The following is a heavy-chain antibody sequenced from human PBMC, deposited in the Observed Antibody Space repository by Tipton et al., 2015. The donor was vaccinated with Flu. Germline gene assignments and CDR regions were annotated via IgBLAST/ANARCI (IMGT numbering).Heavy chain of an antibody. CDR1: GFTFSSYS. V-gene: IGHV3-21*01. Sequence: SLRLSCAASGFTFSSYSMNWVRQAPGKGLEWVSSISSSSSYIYYADSVKGRFTISRDNAKNSLYLQMNSLRAEDTAVYYCARVNSIAALRRSVGGGWFDPWGQGTLVTVSS. CDR3: ARVNSIAALRRSVGGGWFDP. J-gene: IGHJ5*02. CDR2: ISSSSSYI. D-gene: IGHD6-6*01.